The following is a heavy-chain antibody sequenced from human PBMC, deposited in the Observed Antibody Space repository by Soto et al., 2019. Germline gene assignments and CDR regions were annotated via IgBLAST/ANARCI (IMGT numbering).Heavy chain of an antibody. J-gene: IGHJ6*02. CDR1: GLTFSVYP. V-gene: IGHV3-23*01. CDR2: IGSGSSTT. D-gene: IGHD5-12*01. Sequence: EVQLLESGGGLVPPGGSLRLSCAASGLTFSVYPMSWVRQAPGKGLEWVSAIGSGSSTTFYADSVKGRFTVSRDNSMNTLFLQMNSLRAEDTAVYYCAKFEREGGYDWSSYYGMDVWGQGTTVTVSS. CDR3: AKFEREGGYDWSSYYGMDV.